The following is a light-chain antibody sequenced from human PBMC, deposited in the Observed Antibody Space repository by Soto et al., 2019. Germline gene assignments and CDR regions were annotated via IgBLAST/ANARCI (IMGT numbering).Light chain of an antibody. J-gene: IGLJ3*02. CDR2: EVT. CDR1: SSDVGGYNY. CDR3: NSYTTTSAGV. Sequence: QSVLTQPASVSGSPGQSITISCTGTSSDVGGYNYVSWYQQHPGKAPKLIIYEVTNRPSGVSNRFSGSKSGNTASLTISGLQAEDEADYYCNSYTTTSAGVFGGGTQLTVL. V-gene: IGLV2-14*01.